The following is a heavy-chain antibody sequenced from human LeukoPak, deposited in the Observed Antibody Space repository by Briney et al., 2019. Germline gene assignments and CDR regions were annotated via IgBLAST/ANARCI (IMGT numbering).Heavy chain of an antibody. D-gene: IGHD3-3*01. Sequence: GGSLRLSCAASGFTFSSYAMTWVRQAPGQGLEWVSVISYSGGNTYYADSVKGRFTISRDNAKNSLYLQMSSLRAEDTAVYYCARANNDFWSGYYSYFYFDYWGQGTLVTVSS. J-gene: IGHJ4*02. CDR1: GFTFSSYA. V-gene: IGHV3-23*01. CDR3: ARANNDFWSGYYSYFYFDY. CDR2: ISYSGGNT.